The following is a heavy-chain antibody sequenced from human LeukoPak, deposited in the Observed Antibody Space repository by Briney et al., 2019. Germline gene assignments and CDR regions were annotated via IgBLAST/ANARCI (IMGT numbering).Heavy chain of an antibody. J-gene: IGHJ4*02. D-gene: IGHD6-19*01. V-gene: IGHV3-30*02. Sequence: PGGSLRLSCAASGFTFSSYGMHWVRQAPGKGLEWVAFIRYDGSNKYYADSVKGRFTISRGNSKNTLYLQMNSLRAEDTAVYYCAKDLLPGIAVAGTGGDYWGQGTLVTVSS. CDR3: AKDLLPGIAVAGTGGDY. CDR1: GFTFSSYG. CDR2: IRYDGSNK.